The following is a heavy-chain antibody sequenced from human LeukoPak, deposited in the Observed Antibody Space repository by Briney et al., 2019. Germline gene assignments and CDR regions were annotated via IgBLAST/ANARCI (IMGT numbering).Heavy chain of an antibody. CDR3: AKEGTASKPSDLDY. CDR1: GFTFTDYC. V-gene: IGHV3-30*02. Sequence: PGGSLTLSCAASGFTFTDYCIHWVRQAPGKGLAWVAFIRYDGTIKYYADSVKGRFTISRDNSRNTLYLQMNSLRTEDTAVYYCAKEGTASKPSDLDYWGQGTLVTVSS. D-gene: IGHD1-1*01. CDR2: IRYDGTIK. J-gene: IGHJ4*02.